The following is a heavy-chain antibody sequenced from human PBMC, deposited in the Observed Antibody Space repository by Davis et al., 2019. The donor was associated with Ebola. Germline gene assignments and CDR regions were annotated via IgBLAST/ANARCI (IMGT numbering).Heavy chain of an antibody. CDR2: ISSDGSRE. V-gene: IGHV3-30*18. CDR1: GFTFTTST. D-gene: IGHD3-16*01. Sequence: GESLKTSCVASGFTFTTSTMHWVRQAPGKGLEWVALISSDGSREYYADSVEGRFTISKDNSGNTLYLHMNALTAEDTALYYCAKLRSHDYTDSSDDFYLDLWGRGTLVTVSS. CDR3: AKLRSHDYTDSSDDFYLDL. J-gene: IGHJ2*01.